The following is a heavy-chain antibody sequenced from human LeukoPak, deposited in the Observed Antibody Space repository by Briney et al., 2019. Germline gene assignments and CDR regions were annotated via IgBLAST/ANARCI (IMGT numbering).Heavy chain of an antibody. CDR1: GFTISNYW. CDR3: ARDRGQPDAFDI. V-gene: IGHV3-74*01. D-gene: IGHD3-10*01. CDR2: ITGDGINT. Sequence: GGSLRLSCAASGFTISNYWMYWVRQAPGKGLVWVSRITGDGINTAYADSVKGRFTVSRDNAKNTLHLQMNSLRAEDTAVYYYARDRGQPDAFDIWGQGTMVTVSA. J-gene: IGHJ3*02.